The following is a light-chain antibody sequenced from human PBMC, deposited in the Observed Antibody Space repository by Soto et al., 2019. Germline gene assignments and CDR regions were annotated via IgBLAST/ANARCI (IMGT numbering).Light chain of an antibody. CDR1: QDISSY. CDR2: AAS. J-gene: IGKJ4*01. Sequence: IQLTQSPSSLSASVGDRVTITCRASQDISSYLAWYQQKPGKAPKLLIYAASTLRRGVQSRFSGSGSGAEFTLTINSLQSEDFAVYYCQPYNNWPLTFGGGTKVDI. V-gene: IGKV1-9*01. CDR3: QPYNNWPLT.